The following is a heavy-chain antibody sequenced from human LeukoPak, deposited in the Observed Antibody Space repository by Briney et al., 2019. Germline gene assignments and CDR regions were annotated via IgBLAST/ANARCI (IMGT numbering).Heavy chain of an antibody. CDR1: GFTFSSYW. Sequence: PGVSLRLSCAASGFTFSSYWMHWVRQAPGKGLVWVSRIYSDGSSTSYADSVKGRFTISRDNAKNTLYLQMNSLRAEDTAVYYCARDIRFTMVRGVIISYWGQGTLVTVS. CDR2: IYSDGSST. V-gene: IGHV3-74*01. D-gene: IGHD3-10*01. CDR3: ARDIRFTMVRGVIISY. J-gene: IGHJ4*02.